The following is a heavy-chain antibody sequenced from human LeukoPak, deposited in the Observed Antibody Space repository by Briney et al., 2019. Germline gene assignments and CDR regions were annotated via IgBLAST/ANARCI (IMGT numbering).Heavy chain of an antibody. CDR3: TRDGWGNVLDL. Sequence: GGSLRLSCAASGFNVGSYWMSWVRQAPGKGLEWVAHIKEDGARENYVDSVKGRFTISRDNAKNALYLQMNNLRAEDTALYFCTRDGWGNVLDLWGQGTLVTVSS. J-gene: IGHJ5*02. V-gene: IGHV3-7*01. CDR1: GFNVGSYW. CDR2: IKEDGARE. D-gene: IGHD2-8*02.